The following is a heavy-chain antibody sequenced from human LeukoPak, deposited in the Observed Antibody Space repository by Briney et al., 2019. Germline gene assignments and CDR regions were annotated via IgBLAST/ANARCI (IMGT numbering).Heavy chain of an antibody. CDR1: GGSVSSGNYY. CDR3: ARTYYFGSVHFDY. D-gene: IGHD3-10*01. CDR2: IYYTGTT. V-gene: IGHV4-61*01. Sequence: SQTLSLTCTVSGGSVSSGNYYWSWIRQPPGKGLEWIGYIYYTGTTNYNPSLKSRATISVDTSKNQFSLRLTSLTAADTAIYYCARTYYFGSVHFDYWGQGAQVTVSS. J-gene: IGHJ4*02.